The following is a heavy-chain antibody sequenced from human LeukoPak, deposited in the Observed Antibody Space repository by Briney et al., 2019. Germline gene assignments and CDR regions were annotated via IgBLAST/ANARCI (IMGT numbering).Heavy chain of an antibody. V-gene: IGHV5-51*01. Sequence: GESLKISCKGSGYSFTSYWIGWVRQMPGKGLEWMGIIYPGDSDTRYSPSFQGQVTISADKSISTAYLEWSSLKASDTAMYYCARHDGVDILTHYYYGTDVWGQGTTVTVSS. J-gene: IGHJ6*02. CDR1: GYSFTSYW. CDR2: IYPGDSDT. D-gene: IGHD3-9*01. CDR3: ARHDGVDILTHYYYGTDV.